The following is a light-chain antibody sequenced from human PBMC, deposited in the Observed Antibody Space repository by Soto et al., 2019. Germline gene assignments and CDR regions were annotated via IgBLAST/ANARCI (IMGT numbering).Light chain of an antibody. J-gene: IGKJ5*01. V-gene: IGKV1-39*01. Sequence: DIEISQATNSLSECVGDRDSITRRARQSISSYLNWYQQKPGKAPKLLIYAASSLQSGVPSRFSCIGSVRVLTLTIFSLQPEDFATYYCQQANSFPLTFGQGTRLEIK. CDR2: AAS. CDR3: QQANSFPLT. CDR1: QSISSY.